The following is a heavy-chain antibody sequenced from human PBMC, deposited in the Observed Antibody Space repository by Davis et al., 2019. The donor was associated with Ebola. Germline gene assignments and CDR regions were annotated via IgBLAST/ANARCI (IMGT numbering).Heavy chain of an antibody. J-gene: IGHJ6*02. Sequence: GGSLRLSCAASGFTFSSYAMSWVRQAPGKGLEWVSAISGSGGSTYYADSVKGRFTISRDNSKNTLYLQMNNLRAEDTAVYYCAKVIAAHAYYYYGMDVWGQGTTVTVSS. CDR2: ISGSGGST. D-gene: IGHD6-6*01. CDR1: GFTFSSYA. V-gene: IGHV3-23*01. CDR3: AKVIAAHAYYYYGMDV.